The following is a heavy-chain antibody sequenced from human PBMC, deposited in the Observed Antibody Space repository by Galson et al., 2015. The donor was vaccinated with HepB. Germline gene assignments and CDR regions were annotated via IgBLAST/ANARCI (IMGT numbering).Heavy chain of an antibody. J-gene: IGHJ4*02. Sequence: SLRLSCAASGFTFSSYAMHWVRQAPGKGLEWVAVISYDGSNKYYADSVKGRFTISRDNSKNTLYLQMNSLRAEDTAVYYCARADPPYRGADCYSTYFDYWGQGTLVTVSS. D-gene: IGHD2-21*02. CDR2: ISYDGSNK. CDR3: ARADPPYRGADCYSTYFDY. V-gene: IGHV3-30*04. CDR1: GFTFSSYA.